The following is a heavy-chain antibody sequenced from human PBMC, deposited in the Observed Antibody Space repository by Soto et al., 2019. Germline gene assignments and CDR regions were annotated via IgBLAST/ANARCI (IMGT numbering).Heavy chain of an antibody. V-gene: IGHV1-18*01. CDR3: ARGRYGDY. CDR2: ISAHNGNT. D-gene: IGHD1-1*01. CDR1: GYAFTTYG. J-gene: IGHJ4*02. Sequence: QVHLVQSGAEVKKPGASVKVSCKGSGYAFTTYGITWVRQAPGQGLEGMGWISAHNGNTNYAQKLQGRVTVTRDTSTSTADMELRSLRSDDTAVYYCARGRYGDYWGQGALVTVSS.